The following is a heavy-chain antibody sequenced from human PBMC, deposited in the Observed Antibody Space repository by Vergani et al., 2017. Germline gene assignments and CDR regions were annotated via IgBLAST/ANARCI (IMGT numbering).Heavy chain of an antibody. Sequence: QVQLVESGGGVVQRGGSLRLSCATSGFILSNYDMQWIRQGQGKGLEFVAFIQFDGRNQYYADSVKGRFTLSRDFSKNTLYLQMNSLRAEDTAIYYCAEGGWNYWFDSWGQGTLVIVS. CDR2: IQFDGRNQ. CDR1: GFILSNYD. D-gene: IGHD1-1*01. V-gene: IGHV3-30*02. J-gene: IGHJ5*01. CDR3: AEGGWNYWFDS.